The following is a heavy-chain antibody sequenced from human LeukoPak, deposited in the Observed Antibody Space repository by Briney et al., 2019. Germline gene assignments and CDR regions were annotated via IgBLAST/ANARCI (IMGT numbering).Heavy chain of an antibody. Sequence: PGGSLRLSCAASGFIFSSYWMSWVRQAPGKGLEWVAKIRQDGDERYYVDSVKGRFTISRDNANDSLYLQMTSLRAEDTAVYYCARDGSSWHHDAFDIWGHGTMVTVSS. CDR2: IRQDGDER. CDR3: ARDGSSWHHDAFDI. V-gene: IGHV3-7*01. D-gene: IGHD6-13*01. CDR1: GFIFSSYW. J-gene: IGHJ3*02.